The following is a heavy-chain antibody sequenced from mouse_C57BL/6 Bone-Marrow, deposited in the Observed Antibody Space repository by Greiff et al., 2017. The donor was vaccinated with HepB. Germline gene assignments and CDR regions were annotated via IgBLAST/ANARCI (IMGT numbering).Heavy chain of an antibody. D-gene: IGHD2-2*01. CDR2: IYPGSGST. CDR1: GYTFTSYW. Sequence: QQPGAELVKPGASVKMSCKASGYTFTSYWITWVKQRPGQGLEWIGDIYPGSGSTNYNEKFKSKATLTVDTSSSTAYMQLSSLTSEDSAVYYCAREMDGYGPDYWGQGTTLTVSS. V-gene: IGHV1-55*01. CDR3: AREMDGYGPDY. J-gene: IGHJ2*01.